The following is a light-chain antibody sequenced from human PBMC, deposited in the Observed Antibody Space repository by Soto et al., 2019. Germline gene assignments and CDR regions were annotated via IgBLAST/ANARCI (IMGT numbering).Light chain of an antibody. CDR1: QGISSY. CDR3: QQLNDYPLT. J-gene: IGKJ4*02. CDR2: AAS. V-gene: IGKV1-9*01. Sequence: DIQMTQSPSFLSASVGERVTITCRASQGISSYLAWYQQKPGQAPKLLIYAASTWQSGVPARFSGSGSGTEFTLTISSLQPEDFATYYCQQLNDYPLTFGEGTKVEIK.